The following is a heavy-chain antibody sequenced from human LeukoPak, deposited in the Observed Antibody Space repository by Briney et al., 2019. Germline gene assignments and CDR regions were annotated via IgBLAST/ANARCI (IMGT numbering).Heavy chain of an antibody. CDR3: ATAITHGAFDI. V-gene: IGHV3-74*01. Sequence: GGSLRLSCAASGFTFSSYWMHWVRQAPGKGLVWVSRINSDGSSTNYADSVKGRFTISRDNAKNTVYLQMNSLRAEDTAVYYCATAITHGAFDIWGQGTMVTVSS. J-gene: IGHJ3*02. D-gene: IGHD3-10*01. CDR1: GFTFSSYW. CDR2: INSDGSST.